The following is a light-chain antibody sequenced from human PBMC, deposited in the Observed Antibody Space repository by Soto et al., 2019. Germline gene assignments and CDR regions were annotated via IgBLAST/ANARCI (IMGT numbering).Light chain of an antibody. CDR3: SSYTSSITYV. V-gene: IGLV2-14*01. J-gene: IGLJ1*01. Sequence: QSVLTQPASVSGSPGQSITISCTGTSSDVGGYNYVSWYQQHPGKAPKLMIYDVSNRPSGVSNRFSGSKSGNTASLTIYGLQAEDEADYYCSSYTSSITYVFGTGTKVTVL. CDR1: SSDVGGYNY. CDR2: DVS.